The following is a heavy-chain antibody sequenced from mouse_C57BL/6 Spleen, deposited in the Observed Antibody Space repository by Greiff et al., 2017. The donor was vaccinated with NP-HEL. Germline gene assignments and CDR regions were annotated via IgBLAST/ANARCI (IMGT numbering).Heavy chain of an antibody. CDR2: INPSTGGT. CDR3: ARSGYSSLEGYFDV. Sequence: VQLQQSGPELVKPGASVKISCKASGYSFTGYYMNWVKQSPEKSLEWIGEINPSTGGTTYNQKFKAKATLTVDKSTGTAYMQLKCLTSECSAVEYCARSGYSSLEGYFDVWGTGTTVTVSS. D-gene: IGHD1-1*01. J-gene: IGHJ1*03. CDR1: GYSFTGYY. V-gene: IGHV1-42*01.